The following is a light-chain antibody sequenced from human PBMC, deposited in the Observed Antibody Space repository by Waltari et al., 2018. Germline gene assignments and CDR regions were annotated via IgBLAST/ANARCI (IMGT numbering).Light chain of an antibody. V-gene: IGLV1-44*01. J-gene: IGLJ1*01. CDR2: SNN. Sequence: QSVLTQPPSASGTPGQRVTIYCSGSSSNIGSTTVNWYQQLPGTAPELLIYSNNQRPSGVPDRFSGSKSGTSASLAISGLQSEDEADYYCAAWDDSLNGFYVFGTGTKVTVL. CDR3: AAWDDSLNGFYV. CDR1: SSNIGSTT.